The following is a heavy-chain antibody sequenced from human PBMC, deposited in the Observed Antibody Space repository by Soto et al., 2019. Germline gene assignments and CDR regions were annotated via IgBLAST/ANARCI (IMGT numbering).Heavy chain of an antibody. CDR1: GGSVTSDEDY. CDR3: ATESGSTYGYFDH. D-gene: IGHD5-18*01. J-gene: IGHJ4*02. Sequence: SETLSLTNTVAGGSVTSDEDYWTWIRQSPGKGLEWIGYISNSGSTGYNPSLKTRLSMSVDRSKNQFTLRLTSVTAADTAVYFCATESGSTYGYFDHWGQGTQVTVSS. CDR2: ISNSGST. V-gene: IGHV4-30-4*01.